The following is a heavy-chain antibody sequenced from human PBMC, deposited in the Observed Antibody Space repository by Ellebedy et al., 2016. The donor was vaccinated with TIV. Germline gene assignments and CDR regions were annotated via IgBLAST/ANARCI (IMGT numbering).Heavy chain of an antibody. CDR1: GGTFSSYS. V-gene: IGHV1-69*06. Sequence: AASVKVSCKASGGTFSSYSMIWVRQAPGQGLEWMGGILPLFGTPDYAQSFQGRVTITADTSTSTAYMELSTLRSEDTAVYYCARDDKYYESSGYDSRDYGMDVWGQGTMVTVSS. D-gene: IGHD3-22*01. CDR3: ARDDKYYESSGYDSRDYGMDV. CDR2: ILPLFGTP. J-gene: IGHJ6*02.